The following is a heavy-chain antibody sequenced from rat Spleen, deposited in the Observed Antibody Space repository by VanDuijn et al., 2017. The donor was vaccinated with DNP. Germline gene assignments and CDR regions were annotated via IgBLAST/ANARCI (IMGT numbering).Heavy chain of an antibody. Sequence: EVLLVESDGGLVQPGRSLKLSCAVSGFTFSDYYMAWVRQAPGKGLEWVASISNIGDHTYYSDSVKGRFTISRDNAQSTLYLQMDSLRSEDTATYYCAGRPPPTRGPFDYWGQGVTVTVSS. CDR1: GFTFSDYY. J-gene: IGHJ2*01. D-gene: IGHD1-4*01. CDR3: AGRPPPTRGPFDY. CDR2: ISNIGDHT. V-gene: IGHV5-25*01.